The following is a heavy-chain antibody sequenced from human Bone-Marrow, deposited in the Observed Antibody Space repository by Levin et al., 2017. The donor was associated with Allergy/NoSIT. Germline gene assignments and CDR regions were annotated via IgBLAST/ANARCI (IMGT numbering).Heavy chain of an antibody. J-gene: IGHJ3*02. CDR2: ISSDGSGT. CDR1: GFSFSSYW. CDR3: VRVVYYGSGSYDNDAFDI. Sequence: GGSLRLSCAASGFSFSSYWMHWIRQAPGKGLVWVSRISSDGSGTSYADSVKGRFTVSRDNAKNTLYVQMNSLRDEDTAVYYCVRVVYYGSGSYDNDAFDIWGQGTLVAVSS. V-gene: IGHV3-74*01. D-gene: IGHD3-10*01.